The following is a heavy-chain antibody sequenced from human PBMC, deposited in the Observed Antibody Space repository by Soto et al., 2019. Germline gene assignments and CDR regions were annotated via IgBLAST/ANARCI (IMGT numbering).Heavy chain of an antibody. Sequence: SVKVSCKASGFTFTSSAVHWVRQARGQRLEWIGWIVVGSGNTNYAQKFQDRVTMTRDTSTSTVYMELSSLRSEDTAVYYCARATGGCRGGSCYSELDYWGQGTLVTSPQ. V-gene: IGHV1-58*01. CDR1: GFTFTSSA. D-gene: IGHD2-15*01. J-gene: IGHJ4*02. CDR3: ARATGGCRGGSCYSELDY. CDR2: IVVGSGNT.